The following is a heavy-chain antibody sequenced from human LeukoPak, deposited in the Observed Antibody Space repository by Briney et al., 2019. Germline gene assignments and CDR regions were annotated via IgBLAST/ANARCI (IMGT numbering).Heavy chain of an antibody. D-gene: IGHD3-10*01. Sequence: ASVKVSCKASGYIFTGYYMHWVRQAPGQGLEWMGWINPNSGGTNYAQKFQGRVTMTRDTSISTAYMELSRLRSDDTAVYYCARDRYYYGSGSYYGVKNYYYYMDVWGKGTTVTISS. V-gene: IGHV1-2*02. CDR2: INPNSGGT. CDR3: ARDRYYYGSGSYYGVKNYYYYMDV. J-gene: IGHJ6*03. CDR1: GYIFTGYY.